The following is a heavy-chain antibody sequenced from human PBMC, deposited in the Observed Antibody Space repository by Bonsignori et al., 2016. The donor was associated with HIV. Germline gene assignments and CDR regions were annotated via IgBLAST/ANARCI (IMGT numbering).Heavy chain of an antibody. Sequence: WIRQPPGKALEWLALIYWDDDKRYSPSLKSRLTITKDTSKNQVVLTMTNMDPVDTATYYCAHSFTIFGVVIIRGEYFQHWGQGTLVTVSS. J-gene: IGHJ1*01. V-gene: IGHV2-5*02. CDR2: IYWDDDK. CDR3: AHSFTIFGVVIIRGEYFQH. D-gene: IGHD3-3*01.